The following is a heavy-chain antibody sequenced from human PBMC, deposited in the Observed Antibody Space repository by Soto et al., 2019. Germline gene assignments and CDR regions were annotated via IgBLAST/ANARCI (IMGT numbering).Heavy chain of an antibody. CDR1: GFSFSSYW. Sequence: EVRLLESGGGLVQPGGSLRLSCAASGFSFSSYWMSWVRQAPGGGLEWVANIKQDGTEIHYVESVKGRFTIFRDNAKKSLYLQMNSLRAEDTAVYFCASYSGSYFPVGHDRWGQGTLVTVSS. CDR2: IKQDGTEI. D-gene: IGHD1-26*01. V-gene: IGHV3-7*01. CDR3: ASYSGSYFPVGHDR. J-gene: IGHJ5*02.